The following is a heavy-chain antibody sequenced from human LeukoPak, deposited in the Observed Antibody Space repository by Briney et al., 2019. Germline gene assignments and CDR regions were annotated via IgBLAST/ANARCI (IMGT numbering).Heavy chain of an antibody. CDR3: ARGLGTVNDAFDI. V-gene: IGHV3-23*01. CDR1: EFPFSHYA. CDR2: IGASGSST. Sequence: GGSLRLSCAASEFPFSHYAMNWVRQALGKGLEWVSGIGASGSSTYYGDPVKGRFTISRDNSKTTLFLQMNSLRAEDTAVYYCARGLGTVNDAFDIWGQGTMVTVSS. J-gene: IGHJ3*02. D-gene: IGHD4-17*01.